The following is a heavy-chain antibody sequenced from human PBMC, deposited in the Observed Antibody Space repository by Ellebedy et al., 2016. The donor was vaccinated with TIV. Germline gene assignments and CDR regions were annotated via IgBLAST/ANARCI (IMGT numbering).Heavy chain of an antibody. CDR1: GGSISSYY. CDR2: IYTSGST. J-gene: IGHJ6*02. Sequence: SETLSLXCTVSGGSISSYYWSWIRQPAGKGLEWIGRIYTSGSTNYNPSLKSRVTMSVDTSKNQFSLKLSSVTAADTAVYYCARGPYGSGESYYYYGMDVWGQGTTVTVSS. CDR3: ARGPYGSGESYYYYGMDV. D-gene: IGHD3-10*01. V-gene: IGHV4-4*07.